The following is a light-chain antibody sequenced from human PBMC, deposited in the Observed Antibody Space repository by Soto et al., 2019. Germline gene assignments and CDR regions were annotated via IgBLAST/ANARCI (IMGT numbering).Light chain of an antibody. CDR1: RSDVGGYNF. CDR3: GSYAVIITYV. V-gene: IGLV2-23*02. Sequence: QSVLTQPASVSGSPGQSITISCTGTRSDVGGYNFVSWFQQHPGKAPKLIIYEVTNRPSGISNRFSGSKSGHTASLTISGLHSEDEADYFWGSYAVIITYVFAGGPKITVL. CDR2: EVT. J-gene: IGLJ1*01.